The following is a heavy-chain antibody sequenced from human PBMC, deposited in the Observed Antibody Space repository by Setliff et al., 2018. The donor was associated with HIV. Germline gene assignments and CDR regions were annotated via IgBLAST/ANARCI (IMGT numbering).Heavy chain of an antibody. Sequence: PGGSLRLSCAASGFTFSHYYMSWIRQAPGKGLEWVSYFSSSGSTIYYADSVKGRFTISRDNTKNLLYLQMHSLRADDTAVYYCAREGSGDDAFDIWGHGTVVTVSS. CDR2: FSSSGSTI. J-gene: IGHJ3*02. V-gene: IGHV3-11*04. CDR1: GFTFSHYY. CDR3: AREGSGDDAFDI. D-gene: IGHD2-21*01.